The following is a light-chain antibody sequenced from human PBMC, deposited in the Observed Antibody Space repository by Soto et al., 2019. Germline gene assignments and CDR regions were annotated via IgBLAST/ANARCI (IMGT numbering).Light chain of an antibody. J-gene: IGLJ1*01. Sequence: QAVVTQEPSLTVSPGGTVTLTFGSSTGAVTSGHYPYWFQQKPGQAPRTLIYDTSNKHSWTPARFSGSLLGGKAALTLSGAQPEDEAEYYCLLSYSGARPYVFGTGTKLTVL. CDR2: DTS. V-gene: IGLV7-46*01. CDR3: LLSYSGARPYV. CDR1: TGAVTSGHY.